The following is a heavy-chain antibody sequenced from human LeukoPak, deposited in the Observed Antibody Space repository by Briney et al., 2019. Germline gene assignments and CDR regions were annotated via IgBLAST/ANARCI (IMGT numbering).Heavy chain of an antibody. J-gene: IGHJ4*02. CDR1: GYTFTGYY. CDR2: INPNSGGT. V-gene: IGHV1-2*02. Sequence: GASVMVSCKASGYTFTGYYMHWVRQAPGQGLEWMGWINPNSGGTNYAQKFQGRVTMTRDTSISTAYMELSRLRSDDTAVYYCAALYYYDSSGPGDYWGQGTLVTVSS. D-gene: IGHD3-22*01. CDR3: AALYYYDSSGPGDY.